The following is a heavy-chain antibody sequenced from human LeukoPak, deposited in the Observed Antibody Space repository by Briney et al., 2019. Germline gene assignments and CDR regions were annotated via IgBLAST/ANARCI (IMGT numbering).Heavy chain of an antibody. Sequence: PGGSLRLSCVASGFSFNNYAMNWVRQAPGKGLEWVSLIIGSSGSTFYADSVKGRFTISREKSKNTLYLQMNSLRADDTAVYYCAKGAYDYIEIAYFDYWGQGSLVTVSS. J-gene: IGHJ4*02. CDR1: GFSFNNYA. CDR3: AKGAYDYIEIAYFDY. D-gene: IGHD5-12*01. CDR2: IIGSSGST. V-gene: IGHV3-23*01.